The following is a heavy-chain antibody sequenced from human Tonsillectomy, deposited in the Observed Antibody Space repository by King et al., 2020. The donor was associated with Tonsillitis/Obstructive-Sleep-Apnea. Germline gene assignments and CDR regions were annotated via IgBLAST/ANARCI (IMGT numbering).Heavy chain of an antibody. Sequence: VPLQESGPGLVKPSETLSLSCTVSGGSITSDYWSWIRPPPGKRLEWIGYIYYSGSNRYNPSLKSRVTISVDTSKNQFTLKLSSLTAAHTAVYYCAREHCNSTTCSGLEFWGQGTLVTVSS. V-gene: IGHV4-59*01. CDR3: AREHCNSTTCSGLEF. CDR2: IYYSGSN. J-gene: IGHJ4*02. CDR1: GGSITSDY. D-gene: IGHD2-2*01.